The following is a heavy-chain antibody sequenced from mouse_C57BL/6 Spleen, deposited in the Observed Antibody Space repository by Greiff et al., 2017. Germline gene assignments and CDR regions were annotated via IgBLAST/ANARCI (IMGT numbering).Heavy chain of an antibody. Sequence: VQLKQSGPGLVKPSQSLSLTCSVTGYSITSGYYWNWIRQFPGNKLEWMGYISYDGSNNYNPSPKNRISITRDTTKNQFFLTLNSVTTEDTATYYCARRVYYGNYAYFDYWGQGTTLTVSS. D-gene: IGHD2-1*01. CDR2: ISYDGSN. J-gene: IGHJ2*01. CDR3: ARRVYYGNYAYFDY. CDR1: GYSITSGYY. V-gene: IGHV3-6*01.